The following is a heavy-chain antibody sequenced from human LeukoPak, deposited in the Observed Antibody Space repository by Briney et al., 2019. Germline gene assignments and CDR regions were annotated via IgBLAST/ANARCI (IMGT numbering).Heavy chain of an antibody. CDR2: IWFDGKNE. J-gene: IGHJ6*02. V-gene: IGHV3-33*08. CDR1: GFTVSSNY. Sequence: PGGSLRLSCAASGFTVSSNYTSWVRQAPGKGLEWVADIWFDGKNEHFADSVKGRFTISRDNSKNTMYLQINSLRAEDTAVYYCARDRHCANGVCHSPPGMDVWGQGTTVTVSS. CDR3: ARDRHCANGVCHSPPGMDV. D-gene: IGHD2-8*01.